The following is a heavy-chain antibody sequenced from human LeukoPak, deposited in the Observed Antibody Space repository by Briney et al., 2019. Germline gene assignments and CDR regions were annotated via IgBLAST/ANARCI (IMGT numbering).Heavy chain of an antibody. CDR2: ISTYNGDT. D-gene: IGHD2-15*01. Sequence: ASVTVSCRTSGYTFNTYGISWVRQAPGQGLEWMGWISTYNGDTNYVQNLQGRVTMTTDTSTSTAYMELMRLRSDDTAVYYLLSAALRSRLAPDYWGQGTLVTVSS. J-gene: IGHJ4*02. CDR1: GYTFNTYG. CDR3: LSAALRSRLAPDY. V-gene: IGHV1-18*01.